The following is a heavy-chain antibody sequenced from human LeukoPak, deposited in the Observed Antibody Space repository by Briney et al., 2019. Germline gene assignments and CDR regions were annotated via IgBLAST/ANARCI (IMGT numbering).Heavy chain of an antibody. D-gene: IGHD2-2*01. CDR3: ARRRGCSSTSCYEEYYFDY. J-gene: IGHJ4*02. CDR2: IYPGDSDT. Sequence: GKSLKISCKGSGYSFTSYWIGWVRQMPGKGLEWMGIIYPGDSDTRYSPSFQGQVTISADKSISTAYLQWSSLKASDTAMYYCARRRGCSSTSCYEEYYFDYWGQGTLVTVSS. CDR1: GYSFTSYW. V-gene: IGHV5-51*01.